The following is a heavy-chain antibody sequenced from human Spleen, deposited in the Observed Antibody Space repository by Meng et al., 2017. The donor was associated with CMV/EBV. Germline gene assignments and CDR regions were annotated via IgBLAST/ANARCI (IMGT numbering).Heavy chain of an antibody. V-gene: IGHV1-2*02. CDR1: GYTFTGYY. D-gene: IGHD2-15*01. Sequence: ASVKVSCKASGYTFTGYYIHWVRQAPGQGLEWMGWISPHSGGTKYAQKFQGRVTMTGDASISTVYMELSRLRSDDTAVYYCASRGWDIVVLNDYYGMDVWGQGTTVTVSS. CDR2: ISPHSGGT. CDR3: ASRGWDIVVLNDYYGMDV. J-gene: IGHJ6*02.